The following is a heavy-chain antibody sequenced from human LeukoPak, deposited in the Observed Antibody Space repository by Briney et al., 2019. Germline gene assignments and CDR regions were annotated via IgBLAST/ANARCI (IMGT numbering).Heavy chain of an antibody. CDR3: ASRPTTWGFFDS. D-gene: IGHD4-17*01. J-gene: IGHJ4*02. CDR2: IYFSGST. CDR1: GGSISSSSYY. V-gene: IGHV4-39*01. Sequence: PSETLSLTCTVSGGSISSSSYYWGWIRQPPGKGLELIGSIYFSGSTAYSPSLKSRVNISVDTSKNQFSLKLSSVTAADTAVYFCASRPTTWGFFDSWGQGTLVTVPS.